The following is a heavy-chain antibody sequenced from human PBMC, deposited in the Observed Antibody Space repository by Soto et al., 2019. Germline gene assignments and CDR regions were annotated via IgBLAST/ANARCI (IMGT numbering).Heavy chain of an antibody. V-gene: IGHV1-69*01. CDR3: ARRAYYDILTGYSNWFDP. J-gene: IGHJ5*02. CDR1: GGTFSSYA. CDR2: IIPIFGTA. D-gene: IGHD3-9*01. Sequence: QVQLVQSGAEVKKPGSSVKVSCKASGGTFSSYAISWVRQAPGQGLEWMGGIIPIFGTANYAQKCQGRVTITADESTSTAYMELSSLRSEDTAVYYCARRAYYDILTGYSNWFDPWGQGTLVTVSS.